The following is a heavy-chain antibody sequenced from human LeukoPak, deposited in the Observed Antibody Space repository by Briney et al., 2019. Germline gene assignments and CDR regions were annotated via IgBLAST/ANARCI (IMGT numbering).Heavy chain of an antibody. CDR1: GFTFSSYS. D-gene: IGHD3-3*01. Sequence: GGSLRLSCAASGFTFSSYSMNWVRRAQGKGLEWVSYISSSSSTIYYADSVKGRFTISRENAKNSLYLQMNSLRAEDTAVYYCASEGSGYYMFGGQGTLVTVSS. CDR2: ISSSSSTI. CDR3: ASEGSGYYMF. V-gene: IGHV3-48*04. J-gene: IGHJ4*02.